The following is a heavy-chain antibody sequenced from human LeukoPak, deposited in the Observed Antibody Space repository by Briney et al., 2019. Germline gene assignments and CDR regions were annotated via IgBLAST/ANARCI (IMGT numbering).Heavy chain of an antibody. D-gene: IGHD1-26*01. CDR1: GFDIAGNY. V-gene: IGHV3-53*01. Sequence: GGSLRLSCAASGFDIAGNYMSWVRQAPGKGLEWVSAIYVGLFTEYADSVKGRFTISRDNSKNTLFLEMGTLRAEDTAVYFCVRVRGGSSGRFYHYYYMDVWGKGTTVTVSS. CDR3: VRVRGGSSGRFYHYYYMDV. CDR2: IYVGLFT. J-gene: IGHJ6*03.